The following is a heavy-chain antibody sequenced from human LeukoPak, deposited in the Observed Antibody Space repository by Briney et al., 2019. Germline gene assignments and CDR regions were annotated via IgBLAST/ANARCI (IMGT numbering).Heavy chain of an antibody. J-gene: IGHJ4*02. CDR1: GYTFTGYY. CDR2: MNPKSGGT. D-gene: IGHD3-9*01. Sequence: GASVKVSCKASGYTFTGYYVHWVRQAPGQGLEWMGWMNPKSGGTNYAQKFEVRVTMNRDTSISTAYMELSRLRFDDTAVYYCARSPDILTGEKFDYWGQGTLVTVSS. CDR3: ARSPDILTGEKFDY. V-gene: IGHV1-2*02.